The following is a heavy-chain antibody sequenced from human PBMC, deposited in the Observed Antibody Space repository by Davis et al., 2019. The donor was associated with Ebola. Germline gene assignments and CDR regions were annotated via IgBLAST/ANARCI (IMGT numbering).Heavy chain of an antibody. V-gene: IGHV3-23*01. CDR1: GFILRNFA. CDR2: FGTSGDT. J-gene: IGHJ3*02. D-gene: IGHD1-26*01. CDR3: AKDTSNIWFDI. Sequence: GESLKISCAASGFILRNFAMNWVRQAPGKGLEWVSTFGTSGDTYYADSVKGRFTISRDNSKNTLYLQMNGLRVDDTAIYYCAKDTSNIWFDIWGQGTMVTVSS.